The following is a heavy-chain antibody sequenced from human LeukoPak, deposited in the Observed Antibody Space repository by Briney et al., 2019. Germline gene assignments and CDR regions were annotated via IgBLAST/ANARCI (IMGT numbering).Heavy chain of an antibody. CDR2: ISYGGDFK. D-gene: IGHD6-13*01. CDR3: AKDSSSWYYMDV. CDR1: GFTFRSYA. Sequence: GGSLRLSCAASGFTFRSYAMTWVRQAPGKGLEWVSGISYGGDFKYYADSVKGRFTISRDDSKNTLYLQMNSLRAEDTAVYYCAKDSSSWYYMDVWGKGTTVTVS. J-gene: IGHJ6*03. V-gene: IGHV3-23*01.